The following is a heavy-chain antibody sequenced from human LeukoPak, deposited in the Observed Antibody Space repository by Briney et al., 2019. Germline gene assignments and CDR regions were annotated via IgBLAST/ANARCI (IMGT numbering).Heavy chain of an antibody. J-gene: IGHJ6*02. Sequence: PGRSLRLSCAAPGFTFDDYAMYWVRQAPGKGLEWVSTIDWNSGSIDYADSVKGRFAISRDNAKNSLWLQMNSLRAEDTALYYCVQGRGPYYYYYGMDVWGQGTTVTVSS. D-gene: IGHD5-24*01. V-gene: IGHV3-9*01. CDR1: GFTFDDYA. CDR3: VQGRGPYYYYYGMDV. CDR2: IDWNSGSI.